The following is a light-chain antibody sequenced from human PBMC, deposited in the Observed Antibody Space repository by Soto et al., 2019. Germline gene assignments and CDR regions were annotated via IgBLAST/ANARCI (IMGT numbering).Light chain of an antibody. CDR3: QHYNSYSEA. V-gene: IGKV1-5*03. CDR1: QTISSW. J-gene: IGKJ1*01. CDR2: KAS. Sequence: DIQMTQSPSTLSGSVGDRVTITCRASQTISSWLAWYQQKQGKAPKLLIYKASTLRSGVPSRFSGSGSGTELTITISSLQPDDCETYYCQHYNSYSEAFGQGTKVDIK.